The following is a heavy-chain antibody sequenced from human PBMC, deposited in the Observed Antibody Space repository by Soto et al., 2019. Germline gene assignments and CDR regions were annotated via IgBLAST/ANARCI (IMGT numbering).Heavy chain of an antibody. V-gene: IGHV5-10-1*01. CDR1: GYSFTSYW. CDR2: IDPSDSYT. Sequence: PGESLKISCKGSGYSFTSYWISWVRQMPGKGLEWMGRIDPSDSYTNYSPSFQGHVTISADKSISTAYLQWSSLKASDTAMYYCARHSDERAVAGLQTVFDYWGQGTLVTVSS. CDR3: ARHSDERAVAGLQTVFDY. D-gene: IGHD6-19*01. J-gene: IGHJ4*02.